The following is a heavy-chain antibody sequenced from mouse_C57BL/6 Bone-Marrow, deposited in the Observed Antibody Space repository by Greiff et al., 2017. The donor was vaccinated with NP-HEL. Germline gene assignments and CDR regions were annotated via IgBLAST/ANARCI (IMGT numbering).Heavy chain of an antibody. V-gene: IGHV1-19*01. CDR1: GYTFTDYY. D-gene: IGHD2-4*01. J-gene: IGHJ2*01. CDR2: INPYNGGT. Sequence: VQLQQSGPVLVKPGASVKMSCKASGYTFTDYYMNWVKQSHGKSLEWIGVINPYNGGTSYNQKFKGKATLTVDKSSSTAYMELNSLTSEDSAVYYCARYDYDVDYWGHGTTLPVSS. CDR3: ARYDYDVDY.